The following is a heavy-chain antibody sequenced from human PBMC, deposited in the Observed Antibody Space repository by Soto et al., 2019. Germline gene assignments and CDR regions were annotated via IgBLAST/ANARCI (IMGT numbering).Heavy chain of an antibody. V-gene: IGHV3-74*01. CDR3: ARDKSITMVPDY. CDR1: GFTFSSYW. J-gene: IGHJ4*02. CDR2: INIVGTGT. D-gene: IGHD3-10*01. Sequence: GGSLRLSCAASGFTFSSYWMHWVRQAPGKGPVCVLHINIVGTGTTYADSVKGRFTVSRDNAKNTLYLQMNSLRAEDTAVYYCARDKSITMVPDYWGQGTLVTVSS.